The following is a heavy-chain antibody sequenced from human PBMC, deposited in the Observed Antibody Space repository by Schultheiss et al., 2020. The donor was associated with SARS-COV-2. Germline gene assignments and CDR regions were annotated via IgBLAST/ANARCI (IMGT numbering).Heavy chain of an antibody. CDR3: ARVKTGYYGMDV. V-gene: IGHV4-4*07. CDR1: GGSISSYY. D-gene: IGHD3-9*01. Sequence: SETLSLTCTVSGGSISSYYWSWIRQPAGKGLEWIGRVYSSGSANYNPSLKSRVTVSLDTSKNQFSLNLNSVTAADTAVYYCARVKTGYYGMDVWGQGTTVTVSS. J-gene: IGHJ6*02. CDR2: VYSSGSA.